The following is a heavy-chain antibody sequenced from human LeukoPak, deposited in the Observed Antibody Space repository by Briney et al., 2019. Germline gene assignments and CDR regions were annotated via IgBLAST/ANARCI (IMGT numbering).Heavy chain of an antibody. D-gene: IGHD3-9*01. J-gene: IGHJ5*02. V-gene: IGHV1-2*02. CDR2: INPNSGGT. CDR1: GYTGTGCY. Sequence: ASVKVPCKASGYTGTGCYMHWVRQAPGQGLGWMGWINPNSGGTNYAQKFQGRVTMTRDTSISTAYMELSRLRSDDTAVYYCSFFGPVEAYDIETWGQGTLVTVSS. CDR3: SFFGPVEAYDIET.